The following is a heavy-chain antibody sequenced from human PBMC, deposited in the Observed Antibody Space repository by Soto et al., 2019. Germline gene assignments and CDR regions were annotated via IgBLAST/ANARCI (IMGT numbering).Heavy chain of an antibody. CDR1: GGSISSGGYY. Sequence: QVQLQESGPGLVKPSQTLSLTCTVSGGSISSGGYYWSWIRQHPGKGLEWIGYIHYSGSTYYNPYLKSRVTIPVDPSKNQFSLKLSSVTAADTAVYYCARAEASVGWFGELYYSGMDVWGQGTTVTVSS. V-gene: IGHV4-31*03. CDR3: ARAEASVGWFGELYYSGMDV. CDR2: IHYSGST. J-gene: IGHJ6*02. D-gene: IGHD3-10*01.